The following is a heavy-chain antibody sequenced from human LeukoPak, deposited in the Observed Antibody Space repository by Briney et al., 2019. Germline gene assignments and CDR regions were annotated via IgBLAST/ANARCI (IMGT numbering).Heavy chain of an antibody. CDR2: IYTSGST. D-gene: IGHD3-9*01. Sequence: SETLSLTCTVSGGSISSGSYYWSWIRQPAGKGLEWIGRIYTSGSTNYNPSLKSRVTISVDTSKNQFSLKLSSVTAADTAVYYCARSYDILTLDYWGQGTLVTVSS. CDR3: ARSYDILTLDY. J-gene: IGHJ4*02. V-gene: IGHV4-61*02. CDR1: GGSISSGSYY.